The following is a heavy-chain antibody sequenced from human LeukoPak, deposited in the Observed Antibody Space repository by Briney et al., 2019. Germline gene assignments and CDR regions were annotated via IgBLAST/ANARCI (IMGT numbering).Heavy chain of an antibody. Sequence: GASVKVSCKASGYTFTTFGINWVRQAPGQGPECMGWISTYNGNTNYAQKFQGRVTMTTDTSTSTAYVELRSLTSDDTAVYYCARTRGSSSRNLYYFDSWGQGTLVTVSS. J-gene: IGHJ4*02. D-gene: IGHD6-13*01. CDR1: GYTFTTFG. CDR3: ARTRGSSSRNLYYFDS. CDR2: ISTYNGNT. V-gene: IGHV1-18*01.